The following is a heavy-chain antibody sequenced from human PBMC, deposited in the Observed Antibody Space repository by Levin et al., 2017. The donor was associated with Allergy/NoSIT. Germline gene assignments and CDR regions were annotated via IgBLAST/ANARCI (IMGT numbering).Heavy chain of an antibody. D-gene: IGHD6-19*01. Sequence: ASVKVSCKVSGYTLTELSMHWVRQAPGKGLEWMGGFDPEDGETIYAQKFQGRVTMTEDTSTDTAYMELSSLRSEDTAVYYCATHRIAVAGIGFDYWGQGTLVTVSS. CDR3: ATHRIAVAGIGFDY. V-gene: IGHV1-24*01. CDR1: GYTLTELS. J-gene: IGHJ4*02. CDR2: FDPEDGET.